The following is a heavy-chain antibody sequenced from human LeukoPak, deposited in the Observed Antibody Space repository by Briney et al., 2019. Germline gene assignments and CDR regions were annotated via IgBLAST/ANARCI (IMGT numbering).Heavy chain of an antibody. CDR3: ATPTEMSGKAFDI. J-gene: IGHJ3*02. V-gene: IGHV3-48*01. D-gene: IGHD3-3*01. Sequence: GGSLRLSCAASGFIFSSYSMNWVRQAPGKGLEWVSYISVNSGTIYYADSVKGRFTISRDNAKNSLYLQMNSLRAEDTAVYYCATPTEMSGKAFDIWGQGTMVTVSS. CDR2: ISVNSGTI. CDR1: GFIFSSYS.